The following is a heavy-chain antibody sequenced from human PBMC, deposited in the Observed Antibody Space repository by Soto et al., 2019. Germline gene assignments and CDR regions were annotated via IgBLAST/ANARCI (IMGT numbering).Heavy chain of an antibody. CDR3: ATGPRPISGRVGGTPPNLHF. D-gene: IGHD1-26*01. V-gene: IGHV3-15*07. J-gene: IGHJ4*02. CDR2: IKSKTDGGTT. CDR1: GCSFIDPC. Sequence: LRVPSGAAGCSFIDPCGNWVSQDTGKGLEWVGHIKSKTDGGTTEYAAPVKGRFTISRDDSKNTLYLQMNSLKTEDTAVYYCATGPRPISGRVGGTPPNLHFWGQGTPVTVSS.